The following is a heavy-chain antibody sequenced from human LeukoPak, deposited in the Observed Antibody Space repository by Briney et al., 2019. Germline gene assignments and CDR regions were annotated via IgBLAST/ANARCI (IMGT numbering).Heavy chain of an antibody. Sequence: TSETLSLTCTVSGGSISSSSYYWSWIRQPPGKGLEWIGEINHSGSTNYNPSLKSRVTISVDTSKNQFSLKLSSVTAADTAVYYCARDFWSGYYTLRGRYYFDYWGQGTLVTVSS. D-gene: IGHD3-3*01. J-gene: IGHJ4*02. CDR3: ARDFWSGYYTLRGRYYFDY. V-gene: IGHV4-39*07. CDR2: INHSGST. CDR1: GGSISSSSYY.